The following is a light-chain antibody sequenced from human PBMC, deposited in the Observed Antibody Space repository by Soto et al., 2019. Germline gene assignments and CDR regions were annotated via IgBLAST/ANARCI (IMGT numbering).Light chain of an antibody. CDR2: AAS. J-gene: IGKJ5*01. CDR1: QAIIRW. V-gene: IGKV1D-12*01. CDR3: QQSHSFAIT. Sequence: DIQLTQSPSSVSASVGDRVTITCRASQAIIRWLAWYQQKPGKAPKLLIYAASSVQRGVPSRFSGSGFGTDFTVAISSLHPDDVTSYYCQQSHSFAITFRQATRLDIK.